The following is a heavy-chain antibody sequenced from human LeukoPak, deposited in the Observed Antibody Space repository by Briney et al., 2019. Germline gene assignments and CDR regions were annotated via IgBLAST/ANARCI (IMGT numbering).Heavy chain of an antibody. CDR3: AKNYYGDYYFDY. V-gene: IGHV3-48*02. CDR2: ISTSSNTI. J-gene: IGHJ4*02. D-gene: IGHD4-17*01. Sequence: QPGGSLRLSCAASGFTFTSYSMNCVRQAPGKGLEWVSYISTSSNTIYYADSVKGRFTISRDNAKNSLYLQMNSLRDEDTAVYYCAKNYYGDYYFDYWGQGTLVTVSS. CDR1: GFTFTSYS.